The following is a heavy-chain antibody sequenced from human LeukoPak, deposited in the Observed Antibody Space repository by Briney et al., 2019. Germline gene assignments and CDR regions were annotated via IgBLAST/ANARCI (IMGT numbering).Heavy chain of an antibody. Sequence: ASVKVSCKAPGYTFTVYYLHWVRQAPGQGLEWMGWINPNSGGTDYAQKFQGRVTTTRDTSISTVYMELSRLRSDDTAVYYCAKDGLSGGSPYDYWGQGTLVTVSS. CDR2: INPNSGGT. CDR1: GYTFTVYY. V-gene: IGHV1-2*02. J-gene: IGHJ4*02. D-gene: IGHD2-15*01. CDR3: AKDGLSGGSPYDY.